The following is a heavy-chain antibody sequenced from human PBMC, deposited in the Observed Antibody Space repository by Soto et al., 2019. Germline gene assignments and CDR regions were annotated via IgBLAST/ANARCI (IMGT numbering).Heavy chain of an antibody. CDR3: ARDSGSGSYSYNYFDP. V-gene: IGHV4-31*03. CDR2: IYYSGST. J-gene: IGHJ5*02. CDR1: GGSISSGGYY. Sequence: SETLSLTCTVSGGSISSGGYYWSWIRQHPGKGLEWIGYIYYSGSTYYNPSLKSRVTISVDTSKNQFSLKLSSVTAADTAVYYCARDSGSGSYSYNYFDPWGQGTLVTVSS. D-gene: IGHD3-10*01.